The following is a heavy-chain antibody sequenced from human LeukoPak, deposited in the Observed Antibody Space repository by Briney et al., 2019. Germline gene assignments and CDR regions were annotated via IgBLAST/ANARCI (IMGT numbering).Heavy chain of an antibody. J-gene: IGHJ4*02. CDR3: SRHEALPGDY. CDR1: GFTFSGST. D-gene: IGHD2-21*02. CDR2: IRTKANNYAT. Sequence: GGSLKLSCAASGFTFSGSTVHWVRQASGKGLDWVGHIRTKANNYATAYAASVKGRFTISRDDSKNTAYLQMSSLKIEDTAVYYCSRHEALPGDYWGQGTLVTVSS. V-gene: IGHV3-73*01.